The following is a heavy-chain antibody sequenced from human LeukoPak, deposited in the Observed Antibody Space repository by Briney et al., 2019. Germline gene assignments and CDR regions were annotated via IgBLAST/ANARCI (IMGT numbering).Heavy chain of an antibody. CDR1: GFTFDDYA. CDR3: AKEVWNGMDV. Sequence: GGSLRLSCAASGFTFDDYAMHWVRQAPGKGLEWVSGISWNSGSIGYADSVKGRFTISRDNAKNSLYLQMNSLRAEDTALYYCAKEVWNGMDVWGQGTTVTVSS. CDR2: ISWNSGSI. D-gene: IGHD1-1*01. V-gene: IGHV3-9*01. J-gene: IGHJ6*02.